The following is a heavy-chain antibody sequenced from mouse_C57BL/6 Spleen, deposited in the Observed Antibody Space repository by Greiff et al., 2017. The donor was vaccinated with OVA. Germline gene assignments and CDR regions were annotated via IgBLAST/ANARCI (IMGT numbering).Heavy chain of an antibody. D-gene: IGHD1-1*01. CDR3: ARSPYYCSIPYAMDY. CDR2: IYPGSGKN. CDR1: GYSFTSYY. V-gene: IGHV1-66*01. Sequence: VQLQQSGPELVKPGASVKISCKASGYSFTSYYIHWVQQRPGQGLEWIGWIYPGSGKNKYNEKLKGKATLTADTSTRTAYMQLSSLTSEYSAVYYCARSPYYCSIPYAMDYWGQGTSVTVSS. J-gene: IGHJ4*01.